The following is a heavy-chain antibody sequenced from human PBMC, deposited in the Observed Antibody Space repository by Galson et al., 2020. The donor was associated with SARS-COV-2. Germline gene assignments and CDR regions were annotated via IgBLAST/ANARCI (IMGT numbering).Heavy chain of an antibody. CDR3: AKDALWFGESHFDY. D-gene: IGHD3-10*01. Sequence: GGSLRLSCAASGFTFDDYAMHWVRQAPGKGLEWVSGISWNSGSIGYADSVKGRFTISRDNAKNSLYLQMNSLRAEDTALYYCAKDALWFGESHFDYWGQGTLVTVSS. CDR1: GFTFDDYA. J-gene: IGHJ4*02. V-gene: IGHV3-9*01. CDR2: ISWNSGSI.